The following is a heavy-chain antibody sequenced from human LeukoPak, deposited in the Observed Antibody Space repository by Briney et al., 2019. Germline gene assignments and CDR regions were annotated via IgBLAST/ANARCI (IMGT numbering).Heavy chain of an antibody. CDR2: INHSGST. V-gene: IGHV4-39*07. CDR1: GGSISSSSYY. CDR3: ARTTEEYYGSGKFRKYYSYYYYMDV. J-gene: IGHJ6*03. Sequence: SETLSLTCTVSGGSISSSSYYWGWIRQPPGKGLEWIGEINHSGSTNYNPSLKSRVTISVDTSKNQFSLKLSSVTAADTAVYYCARTTEEYYGSGKFRKYYSYYYYMDVWGKGTTVTVSS. D-gene: IGHD3-10*01.